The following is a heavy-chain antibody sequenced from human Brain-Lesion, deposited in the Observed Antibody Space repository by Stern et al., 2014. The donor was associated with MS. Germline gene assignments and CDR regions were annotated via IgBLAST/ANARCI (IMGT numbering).Heavy chain of an antibody. J-gene: IGHJ4*02. Sequence: MQLVESGAEVKKPGASVKVSCKVSVYTLTELSMHWVRQAPRKGLEWMGGFDPEDGETIYAQKFQGRVTMTEDTSTDTAYMELSSLRSEDTAVYYCATLSPGAGGNYYRHFDYWGQGTLVTVSS. V-gene: IGHV1-24*01. CDR1: VYTLTELS. D-gene: IGHD1-26*01. CDR3: ATLSPGAGGNYYRHFDY. CDR2: FDPEDGET.